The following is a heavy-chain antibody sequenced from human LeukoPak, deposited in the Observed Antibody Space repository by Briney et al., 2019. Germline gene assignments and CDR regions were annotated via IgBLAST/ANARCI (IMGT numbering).Heavy chain of an antibody. CDR2: IYYSGST. D-gene: IGHD5-12*01. J-gene: IGHJ4*02. Sequence: PSETLSLTCTVSGVSISSYYWSWIRQPPGKGLEGFGYIYYSGSTNYNPSLKSRVTISVDTSKNQFSLQLSSVTAADTAVYYCATYSGYDGYFDYWGQGTLVTVSS. CDR1: GVSISSYY. CDR3: ATYSGYDGYFDY. V-gene: IGHV4-59*01.